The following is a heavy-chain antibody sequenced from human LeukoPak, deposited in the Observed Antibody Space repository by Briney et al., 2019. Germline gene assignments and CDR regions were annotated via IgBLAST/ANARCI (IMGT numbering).Heavy chain of an antibody. CDR3: ARAPPGFCSSTSCYRRTNWVDP. J-gene: IGHJ5*02. Sequence: SETLSLTCAVYGGSFSGYYWSWLRQPPGKGLEWIGEINHSGSTNYNPSLKSRVTISVDTSKNQFSLKLSSVTAADTAVYYSARAPPGFCSSTSCYRRTNWVDPWGQGTLVTVSS. V-gene: IGHV4-34*01. CDR2: INHSGST. D-gene: IGHD2-2*02. CDR1: GGSFSGYY.